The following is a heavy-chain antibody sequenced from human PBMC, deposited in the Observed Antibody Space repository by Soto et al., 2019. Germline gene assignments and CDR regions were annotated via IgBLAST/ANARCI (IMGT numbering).Heavy chain of an antibody. CDR1: GGSISSGGYY. Sequence: QVQLQESGPGLVKPSQTLSLTCTVSGGSISSGGYYWSWIRQHPGKGLEWIGYLYYSGSTYYNPSLKSRVTISGDTSKNQFSLKLSSVTAADTAVYYCARNWNDGEAFDIWGQGTMVTVSS. J-gene: IGHJ3*02. V-gene: IGHV4-31*03. D-gene: IGHD1-1*01. CDR3: ARNWNDGEAFDI. CDR2: LYYSGST.